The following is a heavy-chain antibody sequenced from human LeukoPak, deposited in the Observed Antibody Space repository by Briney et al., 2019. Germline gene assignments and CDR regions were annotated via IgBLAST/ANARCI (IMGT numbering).Heavy chain of an antibody. D-gene: IGHD5-12*01. J-gene: IGHJ4*02. CDR1: GYTFTGYY. CDR2: INPNSGGT. CDR3: ARGHHPYDPSDY. Sequence: ASVKVSCKASGYTFTGYYMHWVRQAAGQGLEWMGWINPNSGGTNYAQKFQGRVTMTRDTSISTAYMELSRLRSDDTAVYYCARGHHPYDPSDYWGQGTLVTVSS. V-gene: IGHV1-2*02.